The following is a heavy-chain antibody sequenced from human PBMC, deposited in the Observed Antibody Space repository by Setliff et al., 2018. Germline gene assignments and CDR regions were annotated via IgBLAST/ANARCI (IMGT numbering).Heavy chain of an antibody. J-gene: IGHJ4*02. CDR3: AANPGIAAGGDFDY. Sequence: SETLSLTCAVYGGSFSGYYWSWIRQPPGKGPEWIGEINHSGNTNYNPSLKSRVTISVDTSKNQFALKLSSVTAADTAVYYCAANPGIAAGGDFDYWGQGILVTVSS. V-gene: IGHV4-34*01. D-gene: IGHD6-13*01. CDR1: GGSFSGYY. CDR2: INHSGNT.